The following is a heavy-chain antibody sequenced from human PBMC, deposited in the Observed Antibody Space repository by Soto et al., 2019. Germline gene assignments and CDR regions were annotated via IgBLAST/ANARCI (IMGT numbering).Heavy chain of an antibody. D-gene: IGHD3-9*01. Sequence: GGSLRLSCAASGFTFRNYAMSWVRQAPGKGLEWVSTISKNVLNTYYADSVKGRFTISRDNSKSTLYLQMNSLRAEDTALYYCAKLGDNHILTGYYDYWGQGTLVTVSS. V-gene: IGHV3-23*01. CDR3: AKLGDNHILTGYYDY. J-gene: IGHJ4*02. CDR1: GFTFRNYA. CDR2: ISKNVLNT.